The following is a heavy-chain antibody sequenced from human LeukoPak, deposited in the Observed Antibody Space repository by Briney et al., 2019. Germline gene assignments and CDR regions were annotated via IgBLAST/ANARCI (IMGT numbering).Heavy chain of an antibody. D-gene: IGHD3/OR15-3a*01. Sequence: PGGSLRLSCAASGITFSSYAMAWVRQAPGNGLEWVSAISGSGDTTFYADSVKGPFAISRDNSRNTLYLQMNSLRAEDTAVYYCAKDRGYDFSYGLDVWGQGTRSPSP. V-gene: IGHV3-23*01. CDR1: GITFSSYA. CDR3: AKDRGYDFSYGLDV. CDR2: ISGSGDTT. J-gene: IGHJ6*02.